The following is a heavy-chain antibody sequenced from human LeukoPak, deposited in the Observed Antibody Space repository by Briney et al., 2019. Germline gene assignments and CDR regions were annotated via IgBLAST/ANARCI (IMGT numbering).Heavy chain of an antibody. CDR2: IYYSGST. Sequence: PSETLSLTCTVSGGSISTYFWAWIRQPPGKGLEWIGYIYYSGSTNYNPSLKSRGTISVDTSKNQFSLKLSSVPAADTAVYYCARDRGLKILDYGGQETLVTVS. CDR3: ARDRGLKILDY. J-gene: IGHJ4*02. D-gene: IGHD3-10*01. CDR1: GGSISTYF. V-gene: IGHV4-59*01.